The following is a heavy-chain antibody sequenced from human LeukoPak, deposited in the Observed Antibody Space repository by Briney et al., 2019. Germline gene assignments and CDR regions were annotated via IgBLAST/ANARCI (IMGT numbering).Heavy chain of an antibody. CDR2: MNPNSGNT. J-gene: IGHJ6*02. D-gene: IGHD3-3*01. V-gene: IGHV1-8*01. CDR3: ARSVFWSGSLALYYYYGMDV. CDR1: GYTFTSYD. Sequence: ASVKVSCKVSGYTFTSYDINWVRQATGQGLEWMGWMNPNSGNTGYAQKFQGRVTMTRNTSISTAYMELSSLRSEDTAVYYCARSVFWSGSLALYYYYGMDVWGQGTTVTVSS.